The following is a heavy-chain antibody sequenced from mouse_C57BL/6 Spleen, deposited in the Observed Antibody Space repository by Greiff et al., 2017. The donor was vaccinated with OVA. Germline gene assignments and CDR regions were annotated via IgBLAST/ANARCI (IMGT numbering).Heavy chain of an antibody. Sequence: VQLQQSGAELVRPGTSVKVSCKASGYAFTNYLIEWVKQRPGQGLEWIGVINPGSGGTNYTEQFKGKVTLTADKSSSTAYMQLSSLTSEDSAVYFCARGKATGKGMDYWGQGTSVTVSS. CDR2: INPGSGGT. CDR1: GYAFTNYL. D-gene: IGHD3-2*02. V-gene: IGHV1-54*01. CDR3: ARGKATGKGMDY. J-gene: IGHJ4*01.